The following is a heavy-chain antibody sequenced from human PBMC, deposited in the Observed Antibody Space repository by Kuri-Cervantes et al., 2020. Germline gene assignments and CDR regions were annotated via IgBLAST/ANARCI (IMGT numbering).Heavy chain of an antibody. CDR1: GFTFSSYA. Sequence: GGSLRLSCAASGFTFSSYAMHWVRQAPGKGLEWVAVISYDGSNKYYADSVKGRFTISRDNSKNTLYLQMNSLRAEDTAVYYCARKEPVIAAAMDVWGQGTTVTVSS. CDR3: ARKEPVIAAAMDV. V-gene: IGHV3-30-3*01. CDR2: ISYDGSNK. J-gene: IGHJ6*02. D-gene: IGHD6-13*01.